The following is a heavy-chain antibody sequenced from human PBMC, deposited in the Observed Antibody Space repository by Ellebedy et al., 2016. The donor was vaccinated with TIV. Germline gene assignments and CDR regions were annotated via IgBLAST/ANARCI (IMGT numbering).Heavy chain of an antibody. CDR3: ARWFGELLYVRWFDP. V-gene: IGHV4-59*04. Sequence: SETLSLTCAVYGGSFSGYYWSWLRQPPGKGLEWIGYIDYSGSTYYNPSLKSRVTISVDTSKSQFSLKLSSVTAADTAVYYCARWFGELLYVRWFDPWGQGTLVTVSS. CDR2: IDYSGST. J-gene: IGHJ5*02. CDR1: GGSFSGYY. D-gene: IGHD3-10*01.